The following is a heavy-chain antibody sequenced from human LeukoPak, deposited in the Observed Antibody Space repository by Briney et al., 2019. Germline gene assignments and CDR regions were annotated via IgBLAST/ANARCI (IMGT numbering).Heavy chain of an antibody. CDR2: VEHDGSRT. D-gene: IGHD3-10*01. CDR1: GFTFTSYW. J-gene: IGHJ5*02. V-gene: IGHV3-74*01. Sequence: GGSLRLSCAASGFTFTSYWMHWVRQPPGKGLLWVSRVEHDGSRTAYADSVTGRFTISRDNARNMVYLQMNSLRADDTAIYYCASDRVASGRFGEVASWGQGTLVTVSS. CDR3: ASDRVASGRFGEVAS.